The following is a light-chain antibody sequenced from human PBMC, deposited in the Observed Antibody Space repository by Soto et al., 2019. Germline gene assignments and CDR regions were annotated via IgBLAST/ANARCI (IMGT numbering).Light chain of an antibody. V-gene: IGKV3-20*01. CDR1: PSVSRSY. CDR3: QQYGSSPPYT. CDR2: GAS. J-gene: IGKJ2*01. Sequence: IVLTQSPGTLSLSPGEIATLSCRASPSVSRSYLAWDQQKPGQAPRLLIYGASTRATGIPDRFSGSGSGTDFTLTISRLEPEDFAVYYCQQYGSSPPYTFGQGTKLEIK.